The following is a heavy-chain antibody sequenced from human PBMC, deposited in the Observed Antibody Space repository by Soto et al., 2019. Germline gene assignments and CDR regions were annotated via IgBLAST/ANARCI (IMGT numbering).Heavy chain of an antibody. Sequence: GGSLRLSCAASGFTFSSYSMNWVRQAPGKGLEWVSSIISSSSYIYYADSVKGRFTISRDNAKNSLYLQMNSLRAEDTAVYYCARSSVTLGYCSGGSCYFIDYWGQGTLVTVSS. J-gene: IGHJ4*02. D-gene: IGHD2-15*01. CDR1: GFTFSSYS. V-gene: IGHV3-21*01. CDR3: ARSSVTLGYCSGGSCYFIDY. CDR2: IISSSSYI.